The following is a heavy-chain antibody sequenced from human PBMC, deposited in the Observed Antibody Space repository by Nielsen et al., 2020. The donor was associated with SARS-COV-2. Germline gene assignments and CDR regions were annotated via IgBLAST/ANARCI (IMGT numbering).Heavy chain of an antibody. D-gene: IGHD5-24*01. CDR2: INPNSGGT. V-gene: IGHV1-2*02. CDR1: GYTFTGYY. Sequence: ASVKVSCKASGYTFTGYYIHWVRQAPGQGLEWMGWINPNSGGTDYAEKFQGRVSMTRDTSISTVYMELTRLRSDDTAVFYYARELRVGMAINGAFDIWGQGTMVTVSS. CDR3: ARELRVGMAINGAFDI. J-gene: IGHJ3*02.